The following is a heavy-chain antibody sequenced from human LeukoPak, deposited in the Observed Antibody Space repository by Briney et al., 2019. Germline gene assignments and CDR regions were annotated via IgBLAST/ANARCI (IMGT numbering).Heavy chain of an antibody. D-gene: IGHD2-2*02. CDR1: GFTFSSYA. CDR3: ARDSLYCSSTSCYSVSGGGLMNY. V-gene: IGHV3-30-3*01. CDR2: LSYDGSNK. Sequence: PGGSLRLSCAASGFTFSSYAMHWVRQAPGKGLEWVAVLSYDGSNKYYADSVKGRFTISRDNSKNTLYLQMNSLRAEGTAVYYCARDSLYCSSTSCYSVSGGGLMNYWGQGTLVTVSS. J-gene: IGHJ4*02.